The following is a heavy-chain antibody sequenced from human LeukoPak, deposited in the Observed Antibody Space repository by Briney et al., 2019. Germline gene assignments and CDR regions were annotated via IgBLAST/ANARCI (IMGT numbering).Heavy chain of an antibody. CDR1: GYTFTNYA. D-gene: IGHD2-15*01. J-gene: IGHJ3*02. Sequence: ASVKVSCKASGYTFTNYAMNWVRQAPGQGLEWMGWINTNTGNPTYARGFTGRFVFSLDTSVSTAYLQISSLKAEDTAVYYCARDYSPLRDGRHYDAFDIWGQGTMVTVSS. CDR2: INTNTGNP. CDR3: ARDYSPLRDGRHYDAFDI. V-gene: IGHV7-4-1*02.